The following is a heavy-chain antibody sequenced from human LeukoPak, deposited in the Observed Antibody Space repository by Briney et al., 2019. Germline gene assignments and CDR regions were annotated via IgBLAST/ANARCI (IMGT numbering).Heavy chain of an antibody. J-gene: IGHJ4*02. CDR3: ARRYLGYDILTGYYKVMDY. Sequence: ASVKVSCKASGYTFTNYGISWVRRAPGQGLEWMGWISAHNGNTNYAQKLQGRVTMTTDTSTSTAYMELRSLRSDDTAVYYCARRYLGYDILTGYYKVMDYWGQGTLVTVSS. CDR1: GYTFTNYG. D-gene: IGHD3-9*01. V-gene: IGHV1-18*01. CDR2: ISAHNGNT.